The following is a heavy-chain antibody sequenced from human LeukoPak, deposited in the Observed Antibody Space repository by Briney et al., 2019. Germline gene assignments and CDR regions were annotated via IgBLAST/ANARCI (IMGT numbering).Heavy chain of an antibody. CDR3: ASIIVVVAAPFDY. Sequence: GGSLRLSCAASGFTFSSYAMSWVRQAPGKGLEWDSAISGSGGSTYYADSVKGRFTISRDNSKNTLYLQMNSLRAEDTAVYYCASIIVVVAAPFDYWGQGTLVTVSS. J-gene: IGHJ4*02. D-gene: IGHD2-15*01. V-gene: IGHV3-23*01. CDR2: ISGSGGST. CDR1: GFTFSSYA.